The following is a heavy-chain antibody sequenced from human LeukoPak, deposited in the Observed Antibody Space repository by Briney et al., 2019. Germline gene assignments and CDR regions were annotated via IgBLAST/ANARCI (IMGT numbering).Heavy chain of an antibody. Sequence: GGSLRLSCAASGFTFSSYEMNWVRQAPGKGLEWVSAISGSGGSTYYADSVKGRFTISRDNAKNSLYLQMNSLRAEDTAVYYCARGSLSLSDYWGQGTLVTVSS. D-gene: IGHD3-10*01. CDR1: GFTFSSYE. CDR3: ARGSLSLSDY. J-gene: IGHJ4*02. CDR2: ISGSGGST. V-gene: IGHV3-48*03.